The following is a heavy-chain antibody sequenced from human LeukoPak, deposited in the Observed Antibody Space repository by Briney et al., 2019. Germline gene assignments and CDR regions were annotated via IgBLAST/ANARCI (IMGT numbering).Heavy chain of an antibody. D-gene: IGHD6-6*01. CDR3: AKDVQQLVPWYFDY. J-gene: IGHJ4*02. CDR2: ISYDGSNK. V-gene: IGHV3-30*18. CDR1: GFTFSSYG. Sequence: GGSLRLSCAASGFTFSSYGMHWVRQAPGKGLEWVAVISYDGSNKYYADSVKGRFTISRDNSKNTLYLQTNSLRAEDTAVYYCAKDVQQLVPWYFDYWGQGTLVTVSS.